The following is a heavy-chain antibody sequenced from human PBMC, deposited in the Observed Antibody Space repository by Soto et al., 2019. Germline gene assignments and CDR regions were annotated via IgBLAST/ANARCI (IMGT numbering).Heavy chain of an antibody. Sequence: EVQLVESGGGLVKPGGSLSLSCAASGFTFSSYSMNWVRQAPGKGLEWVSSISSSSSYIFYADSVKGRFTISRDNAKNSLYLQMNSLRAEDTAVYYCARDPRDSSGTDFDYWGQGTLVTVSS. V-gene: IGHV3-21*01. CDR1: GFTFSSYS. J-gene: IGHJ4*02. CDR2: ISSSSSYI. CDR3: ARDPRDSSGTDFDY. D-gene: IGHD3-22*01.